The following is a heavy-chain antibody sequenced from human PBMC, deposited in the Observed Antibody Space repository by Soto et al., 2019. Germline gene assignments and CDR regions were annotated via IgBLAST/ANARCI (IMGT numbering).Heavy chain of an antibody. Sequence: SETLSLTCNVSGDSINGYYWSWIRQPPGKGLEWIGCIYSSGSTKYSPSLRSRVSMSIDTPKSQFSLKLRSVTAADTAIYYCARARYYGAKNDFWRQGTLVTVTS. V-gene: IGHV4-59*01. CDR3: ARARYYGAKNDF. J-gene: IGHJ4*02. CDR1: GDSINGYY. CDR2: IYSSGST. D-gene: IGHD3-16*01.